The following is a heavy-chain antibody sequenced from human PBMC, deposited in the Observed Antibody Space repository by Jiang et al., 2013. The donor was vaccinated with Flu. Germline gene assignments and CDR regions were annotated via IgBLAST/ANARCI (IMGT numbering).Heavy chain of an antibody. CDR1: GYRFNNYW. Sequence: GAEVKKPGESLKISCQGSGYRFNNYWIGWVRQMPGKGLEWMGIIYPGDSDTRYSPSFQGRVTISVDKSISTAYLQWSSLKVSDTAMYYCARHRSPLWFGARTDNWFDPWGQGTLVTVSS. CDR2: IYPGDSDT. J-gene: IGHJ5*02. V-gene: IGHV5-51*01. CDR3: ARHRSPLWFGARTDNWFDP. D-gene: IGHD3-10*01.